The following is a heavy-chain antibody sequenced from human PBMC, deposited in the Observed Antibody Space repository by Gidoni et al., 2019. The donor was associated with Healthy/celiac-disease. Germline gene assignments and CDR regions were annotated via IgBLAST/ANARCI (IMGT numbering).Heavy chain of an antibody. J-gene: IGHJ6*04. CDR1: GFTFSSYA. CDR2: ISGSGGST. Sequence: EVQLLESGGGLVQPGGSLRLSCAASGFTFSSYAMSWVRQAPGKGLEWVSAISGSGGSTYYADSVKGRFTISRDNSKNTLYLQMNSLRAEDTAVYYCAKSPYCSGGSCLHRGLDVWGKGTTVTVSS. V-gene: IGHV3-23*01. D-gene: IGHD2-15*01. CDR3: AKSPYCSGGSCLHRGLDV.